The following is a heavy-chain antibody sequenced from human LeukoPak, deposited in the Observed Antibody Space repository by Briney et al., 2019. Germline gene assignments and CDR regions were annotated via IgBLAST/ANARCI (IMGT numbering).Heavy chain of an antibody. J-gene: IGHJ6*03. V-gene: IGHV1-8*03. D-gene: IGHD3-10*01. CDR1: GYTFTSYD. CDR3: ASSYGSGRPYYMDV. CDR2: MNPNSGNT. Sequence: ASVTVSCKASGYTFTSYDINWVRQAPGQGLEWMGWMNPNSGNTGYAQTFQGRVTITRNTSISTAYMELSSLRSEDTAVYYCASSYGSGRPYYMDVWGKGTTVTVSS.